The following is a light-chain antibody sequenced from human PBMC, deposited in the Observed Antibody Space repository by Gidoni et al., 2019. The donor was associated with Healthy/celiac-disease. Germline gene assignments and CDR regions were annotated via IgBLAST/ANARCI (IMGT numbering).Light chain of an antibody. CDR2: AAS. CDR3: QQSYXXXXT. V-gene: IGKV1-39*01. CDR1: QSISSY. J-gene: IGKJ1*01. Sequence: DIQMTQSPSSLSASVGDRVTITCRASQSISSYLNWYQQKPGKAPKLLIYAASSLQSGVPSRFSGXGXGTDFTLTISSLQPEDFATYYCQQSYXXXXTFGQGTKVEIK.